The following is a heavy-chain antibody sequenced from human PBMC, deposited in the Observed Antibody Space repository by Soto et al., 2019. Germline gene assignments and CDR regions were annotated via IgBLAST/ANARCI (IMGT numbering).Heavy chain of an antibody. CDR3: ARASTGAYSSGWYWFDP. D-gene: IGHD6-19*01. Sequence: SETLSLTCTVSGGSISSGGYYWSWIRQHPGKGLEWIGYIYYSGSTYYNPSLKSRVTISVDTSKNQFSLKLSPVTAADTAVYYCARASTGAYSSGWYWFDPWGQGTLVTVSS. CDR2: IYYSGST. J-gene: IGHJ5*02. CDR1: GGSISSGGYY. V-gene: IGHV4-31*03.